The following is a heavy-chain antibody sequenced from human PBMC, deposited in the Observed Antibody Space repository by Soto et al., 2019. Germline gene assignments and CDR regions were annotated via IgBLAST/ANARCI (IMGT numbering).Heavy chain of an antibody. CDR1: GFTVSNNY. V-gene: IGHV3-53*01. Sequence: PGGSLRLSCAAPGFTVSNNYMSWVRQAPGKGLEWVSVIYSGGSTYYADSVKGRFTISRDNSKNTLYLQMNSLRAEDTAVYYCARNYYDSGGGFDYWGQGTLVTVSS. CDR2: IYSGGST. CDR3: ARNYYDSGGGFDY. J-gene: IGHJ4*02. D-gene: IGHD3-22*01.